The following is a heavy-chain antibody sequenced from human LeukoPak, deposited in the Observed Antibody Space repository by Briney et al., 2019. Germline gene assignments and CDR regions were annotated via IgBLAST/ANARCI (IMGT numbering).Heavy chain of an antibody. D-gene: IGHD2-15*01. J-gene: IGHJ6*02. V-gene: IGHV1-46*01. CDR3: ARELVVAAYYYYGMDV. CDR1: GYTFTSYY. Sequence: ASVKVSCKASGYTFTSYYMHWVRQAPGQGLEWMGMINPSGGSTSYAQKFQGRVTMTRDTSTSTVYMELSSLRSEDTAVYYCARELVVAAYYYYGMDVWGQGTTVTVSS. CDR2: INPSGGST.